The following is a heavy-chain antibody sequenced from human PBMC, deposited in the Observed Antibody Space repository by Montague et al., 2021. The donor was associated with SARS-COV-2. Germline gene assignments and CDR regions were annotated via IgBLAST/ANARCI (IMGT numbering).Heavy chain of an antibody. V-gene: IGHV4-59*12. CDR1: GGSISSYY. CDR3: AQGGTTGSTRAWLDP. Sequence: SETLSLTCTVSGGSISSYYWSWIRQPPGKGLEWIGYIYYSGSTXXXPXXXXSTNNNPSLKSRVTMSVDTSKKQLSLKVRSVTAADTAVYYCAQGGTTGSTRAWLDPWGQGTLVTVSS. D-gene: IGHD1-1*01. CDR2: IYYSGST. J-gene: IGHJ5*01.